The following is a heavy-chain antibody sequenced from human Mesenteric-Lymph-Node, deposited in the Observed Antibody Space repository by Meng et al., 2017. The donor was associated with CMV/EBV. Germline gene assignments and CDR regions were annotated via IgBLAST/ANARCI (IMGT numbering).Heavy chain of an antibody. CDR3: AKDDSGYDPEHFDY. V-gene: IGHV3-23*01. CDR1: GFTFSRYA. CDR2: ISGSGGST. D-gene: IGHD5-12*01. Sequence: GGSLRLSCAASGFTFSRYAMSWVRQAPGKGLEWVSAISGSGGSTYYADSVKGRFTISRDNSKSTLYLQMNSLRAEDTAVYYCAKDDSGYDPEHFDYWGQGTLVTVSS. J-gene: IGHJ4*02.